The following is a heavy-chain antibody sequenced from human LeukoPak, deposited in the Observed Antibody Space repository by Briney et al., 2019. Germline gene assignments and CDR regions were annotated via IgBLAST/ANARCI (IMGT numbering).Heavy chain of an antibody. D-gene: IGHD3-3*01. CDR3: ARVRADSWSGLDY. V-gene: IGHV1-2*02. J-gene: IGHJ4*02. Sequence: ASVKVSCKASGYTFTGYYLHWVRQAPGQGLEWMRWINPNSGGTNYAQKFQGRVTMTRDTSISTAYMELRRLRSDDSAMFYCARVRADSWSGLDYWGQGTLVTVSS. CDR1: GYTFTGYY. CDR2: INPNSGGT.